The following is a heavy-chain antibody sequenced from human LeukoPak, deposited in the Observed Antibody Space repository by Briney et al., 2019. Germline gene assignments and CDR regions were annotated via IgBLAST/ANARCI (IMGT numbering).Heavy chain of an antibody. CDR2: INPNSGGT. CDR3: AVEMATIVDWLDP. D-gene: IGHD5-24*01. V-gene: IGHV1-2*02. CDR1: GYTFTGYY. J-gene: IGHJ5*02. Sequence: ASVKVSCKASGYTFTGYYMHWVRQAPGQGLEWMGWINPNSGGTNYAQKFQGRVTMTRDTSISTAYMELSRLRSDDTAVYYCAVEMATIVDWLDPWGQGTLVTVSS.